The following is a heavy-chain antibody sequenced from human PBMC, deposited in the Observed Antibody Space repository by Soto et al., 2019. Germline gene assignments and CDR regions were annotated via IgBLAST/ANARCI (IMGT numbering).Heavy chain of an antibody. V-gene: IGHV4-39*02. CDR3: ARAYYDTNGYSLDP. Sequence: LSLTCTVSGGSIASRHYYWGWIRQTPGKGLEWIATIFYSGSTYDNPSLKSRITMSVDTSKNHFSVKLSSVTAADTAVYYCARAYYDTNGYSLDPWGQGTLVTVS. D-gene: IGHD3-22*01. CDR2: IFYSGST. CDR1: GGSIASRHYY. J-gene: IGHJ5*02.